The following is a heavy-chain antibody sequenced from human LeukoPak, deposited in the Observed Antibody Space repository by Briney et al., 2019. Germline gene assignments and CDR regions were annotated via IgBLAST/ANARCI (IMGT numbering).Heavy chain of an antibody. Sequence: SETLSLTCTVSGVSISDFYWSWIRQSPGKGLEWIGWLYHSRSTNYNPSLKSRVTISVDTSKNRFSLKLNSVTAADTAVYYCVRNNYYGSGEIDYWGQGTLVTVSS. CDR3: VRNNYYGSGEIDY. D-gene: IGHD3-10*01. V-gene: IGHV4-59*01. CDR2: LYHSRST. CDR1: GVSISDFY. J-gene: IGHJ4*02.